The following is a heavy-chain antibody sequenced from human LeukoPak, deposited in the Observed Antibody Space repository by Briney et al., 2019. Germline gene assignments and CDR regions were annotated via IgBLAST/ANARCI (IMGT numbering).Heavy chain of an antibody. CDR1: GGSFSGYY. V-gene: IGHV4-34*01. CDR2: INHSGST. CDR3: AILEIGCTNGVCYTVDY. D-gene: IGHD2-8*01. Sequence: KPSETLSLTCAVYGGSFSGYYWSWIRQPPGKGLEWIGEINHSGSTNYNPSLKSRVTISVDTSKNQFSLKLSSVTAADTAVYYCAILEIGCTNGVCYTVDYWGQGTLVTVSS. J-gene: IGHJ4*02.